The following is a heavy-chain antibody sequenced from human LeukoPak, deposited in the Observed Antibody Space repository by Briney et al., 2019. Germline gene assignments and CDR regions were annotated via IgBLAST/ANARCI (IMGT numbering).Heavy chain of an antibody. CDR3: ARDHYYGMDV. Sequence: SETLSLTCTVSGGSISSYYWSWIRQPPGKGLEWIGYIYYSGSTNYNPSLKSRVTISVDTSKNQFSLKLSSVTAADTAVYYCARDHYYGMDVWGQGTTVTASS. J-gene: IGHJ6*02. CDR1: GGSISSYY. V-gene: IGHV4-59*01. CDR2: IYYSGST.